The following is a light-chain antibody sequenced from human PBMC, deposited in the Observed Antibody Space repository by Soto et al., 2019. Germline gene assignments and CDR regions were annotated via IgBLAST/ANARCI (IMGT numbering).Light chain of an antibody. V-gene: IGLV2-8*01. CDR1: SSDVGGFNY. CDR3: YSYAGRNVWV. CDR2: DVY. J-gene: IGLJ3*02. Sequence: QSVLTQPASVSGSPGQSITISCTGTSSDVGGFNYVSWYQQHPGKAPKLLIFDVYSRPSGVPDRFSGSKSGNTASLTVSGLQADDEAIYYCYSYAGRNVWVFGGGTKLTVL.